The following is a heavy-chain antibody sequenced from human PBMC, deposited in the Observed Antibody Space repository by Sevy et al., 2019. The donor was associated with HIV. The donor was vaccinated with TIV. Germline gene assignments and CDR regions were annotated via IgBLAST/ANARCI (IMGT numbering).Heavy chain of an antibody. V-gene: IGHV3-30-3*01. CDR3: ARPRANYVDHYFFYAMDV. Sequence: GGSLRLSCAASGFAFSNYYAMHWVRQAPGKGLEWVALISYDGSVTYYGDSVKGRFTVSRDNLKNTLFLQMNSLTTEDTAVYYCARPRANYVDHYFFYAMDVWGQGTTVTVSS. D-gene: IGHD4-17*01. CDR2: ISYDGSVT. J-gene: IGHJ6*02. CDR1: GFAFSNYYA.